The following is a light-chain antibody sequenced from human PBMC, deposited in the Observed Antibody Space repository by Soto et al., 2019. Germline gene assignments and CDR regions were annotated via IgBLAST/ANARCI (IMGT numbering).Light chain of an antibody. CDR3: QQYNNWPPWT. V-gene: IGKV3-15*01. Sequence: EIVLTQSPGTLSLSPGERATLSCRASQSVSDKLAWYQQKPGQAPRLLIYHASARATGIPARFSGSGSGTEFTLTISGLQSEDFAVYYCQQYNNWPPWTFGQGTKGDIK. CDR2: HAS. CDR1: QSVSDK. J-gene: IGKJ1*01.